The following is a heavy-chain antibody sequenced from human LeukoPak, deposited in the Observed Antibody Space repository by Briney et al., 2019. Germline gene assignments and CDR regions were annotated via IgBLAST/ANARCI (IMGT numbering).Heavy chain of an antibody. CDR2: ISGSGGST. J-gene: IGHJ4*02. CDR3: AKGKGYPYYFDY. D-gene: IGHD3-16*02. CDR1: GFSFSTYA. V-gene: IGHV3-23*01. Sequence: GGSLRLSCAASGFSFSTYAMSWVRQAPGKGLEWVSAISGSGGSTYYADSVKGRFTISRDNSKNTLYLQMNSLRAEDTAVYYCAKGKGYPYYFDYWGQGTLVTVSS.